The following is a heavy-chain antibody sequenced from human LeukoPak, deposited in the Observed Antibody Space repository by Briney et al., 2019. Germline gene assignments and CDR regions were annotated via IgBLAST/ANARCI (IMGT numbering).Heavy chain of an antibody. J-gene: IGHJ4*02. CDR3: ARDTQWSYFDY. Sequence: GGSLRLSCAASGFSFSSYEMNWVRQAPGKGLEWISYISNTATTIDYADSVKGRFTISRDNAKNSLYLQMKSLRAEDTAVYYCARDTQWSYFDYWGQGTLVTVSS. CDR1: GFSFSSYE. D-gene: IGHD2-15*01. V-gene: IGHV3-48*03. CDR2: ISNTATTI.